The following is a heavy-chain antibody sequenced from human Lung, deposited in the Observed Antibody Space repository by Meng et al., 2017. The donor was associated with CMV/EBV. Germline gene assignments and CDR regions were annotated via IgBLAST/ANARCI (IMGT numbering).Heavy chain of an antibody. J-gene: IGHJ6*02. V-gene: IGHV3-30*02. D-gene: IGHD2-2*03. Sequence: GGSXRLXCAASGSXFSSYGMHWVRQAPGKRLEWVAFIRYDGSNKFYADSVKGRFTISRDNSKNTLYLQMNSLRAEDTAVYYCAKVVRLGYCSSTSCSARGYYYYGMDVWXQGTXVTVSS. CDR2: IRYDGSNK. CDR1: GSXFSSYG. CDR3: AKVVRLGYCSSTSCSARGYYYYGMDV.